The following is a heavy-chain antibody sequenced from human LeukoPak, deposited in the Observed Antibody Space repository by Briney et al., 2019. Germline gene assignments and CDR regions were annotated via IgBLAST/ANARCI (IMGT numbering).Heavy chain of an antibody. CDR3: AKEGLGSGSSFSAWFDP. V-gene: IGHV3-30*02. D-gene: IGHD3-10*01. CDR2: IRYDGSNK. J-gene: IGHJ5*02. CDR1: GFTFSSYG. Sequence: PGGSLRLSCAASGFTFSSYGMHWVRQAPGKGLEWVAFIRYDGSNKYYADSVKGRFTISRDNSTNTMYLKLNSLGIEDTAGYYCAKEGLGSGSSFSAWFDPWGQGTLVTVSS.